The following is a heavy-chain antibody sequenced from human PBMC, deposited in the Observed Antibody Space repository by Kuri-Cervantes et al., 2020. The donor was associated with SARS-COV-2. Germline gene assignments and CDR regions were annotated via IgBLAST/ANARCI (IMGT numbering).Heavy chain of an antibody. CDR2: INPSGGST. Sequence: ASVKVSCKASGYTFTSYYMHWVRQAPGQGLEWMGIINPSGGSTSYAQKFQGRVTMTRDTSTSTVYMEPSSLRSEDTAVYYCASEDIVVVPAYYDDAFDIWGQGTMVTVSS. J-gene: IGHJ3*02. D-gene: IGHD2-2*01. V-gene: IGHV1-46*01. CDR1: GYTFTSYY. CDR3: ASEDIVVVPAYYDDAFDI.